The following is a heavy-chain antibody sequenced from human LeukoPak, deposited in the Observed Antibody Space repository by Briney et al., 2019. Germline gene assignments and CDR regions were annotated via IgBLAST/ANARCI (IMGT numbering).Heavy chain of an antibody. Sequence: GGSLRLSCAASGFTFSSYGMHWVRQAPGKGLEWVAVIWYDGSNKYYADSVKGRFTISRDNSKNTLYLQMNSLRAEDTAVYYCARDSNSRAGDYWGQGTLVTVSS. CDR1: GFTFSSYG. D-gene: IGHD2/OR15-2a*01. CDR2: IWYDGSNK. V-gene: IGHV3-33*01. CDR3: ARDSNSRAGDY. J-gene: IGHJ4*02.